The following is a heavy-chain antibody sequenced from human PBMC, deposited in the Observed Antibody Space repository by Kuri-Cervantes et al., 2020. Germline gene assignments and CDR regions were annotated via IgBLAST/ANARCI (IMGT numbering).Heavy chain of an antibody. CDR3: AIEYYYDSSGYSPGPGNDAFDI. V-gene: IGHV1-69*06. D-gene: IGHD3-22*01. CDR2: IIPIFGTA. CDR1: GGTFSSYA. Sequence: SVKVSCKASGGTFSSYAISWVRQAPGQGLEWMGGIIPIFGTANYAQKFQGRVTITADKSTSTAYMELSSLRSEDTAVYYCAIEYYYDSSGYSPGPGNDAFDIWGQGTMVTVSS. J-gene: IGHJ3*02.